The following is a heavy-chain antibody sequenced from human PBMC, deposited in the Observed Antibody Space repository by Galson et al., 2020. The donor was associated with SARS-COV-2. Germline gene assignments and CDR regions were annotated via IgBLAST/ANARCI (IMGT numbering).Heavy chain of an antibody. CDR2: ISAYNGNT. CDR3: ARVSPLWFGEAYYYYGMDV. V-gene: IGHV1-18*01. Sequence: ASVKVSCKASGYTFTSYGISWVRQAPGQGLEWMGWISAYNGNTNYAQKLQGRVTMTTDTSTSTAYMELRSLRSDDTAVYYCARVSPLWFGEAYYYYGMDVWGQGTTVTVSS. D-gene: IGHD3-10*01. J-gene: IGHJ6*02. CDR1: GYTFTSYG.